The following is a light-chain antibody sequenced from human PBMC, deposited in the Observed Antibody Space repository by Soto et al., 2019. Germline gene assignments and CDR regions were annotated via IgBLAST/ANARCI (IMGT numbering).Light chain of an antibody. V-gene: IGLV2-14*01. CDR3: SSHTITNTGL. J-gene: IGLJ1*01. Sequence: QSALPQPASVSGSPGQSITISCTGTSTHIGSSNFVSWYQQHPGKAPQLIIYEVSNRPSGVSDRFSGSKSGDTASLTISGLQAEDEADYYCSSHTITNTGLFGTGTKLTV. CDR2: EVS. CDR1: STHIGSSNF.